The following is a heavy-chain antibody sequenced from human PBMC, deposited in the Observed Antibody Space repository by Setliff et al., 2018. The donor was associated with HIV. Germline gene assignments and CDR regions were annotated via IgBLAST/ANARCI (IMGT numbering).Heavy chain of an antibody. Sequence: GGSLRLSCAASGFAFSSSEMNWVRQAPGKGLEWVSYISSSGSSIYYGDSGKGRFTISRDNAKNSLYLQMNSLRAEDTAVYYCARDQQIGSSTSCWGQGTLVTVSS. V-gene: IGHV3-48*03. CDR2: ISSSGSSI. J-gene: IGHJ4*02. CDR3: ARDQQIGSSTSC. D-gene: IGHD2-2*01. CDR1: GFAFSSSE.